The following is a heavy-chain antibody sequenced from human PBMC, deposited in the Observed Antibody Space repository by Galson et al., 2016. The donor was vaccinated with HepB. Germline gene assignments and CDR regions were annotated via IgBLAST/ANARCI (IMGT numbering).Heavy chain of an antibody. CDR2: ISHTGST. V-gene: IGHV4-31*03. D-gene: IGHD4-23*01. Sequence: TLSLTCTVSGGSISSGTYYWSWIRQRPGKGLEWLGYISHTGSTYYNPSLKSRVTISVDTSKNYFSLDLTSVTAADTAVYYCARDKYGGKAAPWYFDLWGRGTLVTVSS. J-gene: IGHJ2*01. CDR3: ARDKYGGKAAPWYFDL. CDR1: GGSISSGTYY.